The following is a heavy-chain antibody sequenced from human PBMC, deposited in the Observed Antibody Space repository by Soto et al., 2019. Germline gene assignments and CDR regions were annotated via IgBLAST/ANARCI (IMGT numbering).Heavy chain of an antibody. V-gene: IGHV4-59*08. CDR3: ARHVPYCSDTSHCAYGMDV. CDR2: IYYSGST. Sequence: SETLSLTLTVSGDAISCYHWSWIRQPPGKGLEWIGYIYYSGSTNYNPSLKSRVTISVDTSKNQFSLKLSSVTAADTAVYYCARHVPYCSDTSHCAYGMDVWGQGTTVTVSS. D-gene: IGHD2-2*01. J-gene: IGHJ6*02. CDR1: GDAISCYH.